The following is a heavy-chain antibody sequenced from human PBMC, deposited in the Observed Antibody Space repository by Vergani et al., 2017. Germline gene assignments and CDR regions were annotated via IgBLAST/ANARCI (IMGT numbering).Heavy chain of an antibody. CDR2: IYSGGSST. Sequence: EVQLLESGGGLVQPGGSLRLSCAASGFTFSSYAMSWVRQAPGKGLEWVSVIYSGGSSTYYADSVKGRFTISRDNSKNTLYLQMNSLRAEDTAVYYCAREVGSDYYDSSGYWTPFDYWGQGTLVTVSS. D-gene: IGHD3-22*01. V-gene: IGHV3-23*03. J-gene: IGHJ4*02. CDR1: GFTFSSYA. CDR3: AREVGSDYYDSSGYWTPFDY.